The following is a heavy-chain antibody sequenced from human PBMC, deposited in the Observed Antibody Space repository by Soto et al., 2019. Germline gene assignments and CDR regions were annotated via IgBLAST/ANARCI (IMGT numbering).Heavy chain of an antibody. CDR1: GGTFRSYA. V-gene: IGHV1-69*06. Sequence: GASVKGACKAAGGTFRSYAFSWVRQAPGQGLEWMGGIIPIFGTANYAQKFQGRVTITADKSTSTAYMELSSLRSEDTAVYYCASPHLRPHFDWLSQLVYWG. CDR2: IIPIFGTA. J-gene: IGHJ4*01. CDR3: ASPHLRPHFDWLSQLVY. D-gene: IGHD3-9*01.